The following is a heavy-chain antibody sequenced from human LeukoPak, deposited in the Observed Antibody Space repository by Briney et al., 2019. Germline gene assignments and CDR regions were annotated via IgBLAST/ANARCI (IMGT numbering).Heavy chain of an antibody. Sequence: SETLSLTCTVSGVSISSYYWSWIRQPPGKGLEWIGYIYYSGSTNYNPSLKSRVTISVDTFKNQFSLKLSSVTAADTAVYYCARDYDGSSLFDYWGQGTLVTVSS. D-gene: IGHD6-6*01. CDR3: ARDYDGSSLFDY. V-gene: IGHV4-59*01. J-gene: IGHJ4*02. CDR1: GVSISSYY. CDR2: IYYSGST.